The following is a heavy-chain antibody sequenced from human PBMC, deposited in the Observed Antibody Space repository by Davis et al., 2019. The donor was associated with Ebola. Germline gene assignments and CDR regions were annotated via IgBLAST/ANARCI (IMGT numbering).Heavy chain of an antibody. CDR2: IWYDGSNK. Sequence: PGGSLRLSCAASGFTFSSYGMHWVRQAPGKGLEWVAVIWYDGSNKYYADSVKGRFTISRDNSKNTLYLQMNSLRAEDTAVYYCARESPRDGYNFRYYFDYWGQGTLVTVSS. V-gene: IGHV3-33*01. CDR3: ARESPRDGYNFRYYFDY. D-gene: IGHD5-24*01. J-gene: IGHJ4*02. CDR1: GFTFSSYG.